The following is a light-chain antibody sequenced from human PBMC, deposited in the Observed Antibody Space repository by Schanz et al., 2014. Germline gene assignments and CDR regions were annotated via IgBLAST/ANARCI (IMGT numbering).Light chain of an antibody. CDR3: QQYGSSPPYT. Sequence: EVVMTQSPVTLSLSPGERATISCRASQSVSSSYLAWYQQKPGQAPRLLIYGASSRATGIPDRFSGSGSGTDFTLTISRLEPEDFAVYYCQQYGSSPPYTFGPGTKVDIK. V-gene: IGKV3-20*01. CDR2: GAS. J-gene: IGKJ3*01. CDR1: QSVSSSY.